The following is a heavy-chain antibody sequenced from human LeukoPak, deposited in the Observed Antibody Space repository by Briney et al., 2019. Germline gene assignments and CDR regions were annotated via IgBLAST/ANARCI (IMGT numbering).Heavy chain of an antibody. CDR3: ARSGYYGSGDPALDV. D-gene: IGHD3-10*01. J-gene: IGHJ6*04. CDR1: GGTFSSYA. V-gene: IGHV1-69*13. CDR2: IIPIFGTA. Sequence: ASVKVSCKASGGTFSSYAISWVRQAPGQGLEWMGGIIPIFGTANYAQKFQGRVTITADESTSTAYMELSRLRSDDTAVYYCARSGYYGSGDPALDVWGKGTTVTISS.